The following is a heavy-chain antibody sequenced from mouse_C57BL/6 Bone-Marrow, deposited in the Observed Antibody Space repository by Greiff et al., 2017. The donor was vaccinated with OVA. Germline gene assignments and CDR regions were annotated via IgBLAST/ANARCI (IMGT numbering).Heavy chain of an antibody. Sequence: EVQLVESGGGLVKPGGSLKLSCAASGFTFSSYAMSWVRQTPEKRLEWVATISDGGSYTYYPDNVKGRFTISRDNAKNNLYLQMSHLKSEDTAMYYCARAHSSGSSYYFDYWGQGTTLTVSS. CDR2: ISDGGSYT. D-gene: IGHD3-2*02. J-gene: IGHJ2*01. V-gene: IGHV5-4*01. CDR3: ARAHSSGSSYYFDY. CDR1: GFTFSSYA.